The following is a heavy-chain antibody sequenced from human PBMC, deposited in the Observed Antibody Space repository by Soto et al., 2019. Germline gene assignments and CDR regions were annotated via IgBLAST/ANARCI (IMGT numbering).Heavy chain of an antibody. CDR2: IKRKSEGGTT. J-gene: IGHJ6*02. CDR3: TANTIVTPDYSLDV. V-gene: IGHV3-15*01. D-gene: IGHD1-26*01. Sequence: EVQLVESGGSLAKPGGSLRLSCAASEFIFNNAWMNWVRQAPGKGLEWVGHIKRKSEGGTTDYAAPVKGRFTISRDDSKNMVYLQMNSLRTEDTAVYYCTANTIVTPDYSLDVWGQGTKVTVSS. CDR1: EFIFNNAW.